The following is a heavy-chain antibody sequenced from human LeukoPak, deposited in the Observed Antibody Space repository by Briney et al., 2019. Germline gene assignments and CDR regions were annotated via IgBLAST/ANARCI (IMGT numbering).Heavy chain of an antibody. V-gene: IGHV3-7*01. CDR1: GFISSSYW. J-gene: IGHJ6*02. D-gene: IGHD3-10*01. Sequence: GGSLRLSCAASGFISSSYWMSWVRQAPGKGLEWVANIKQDGSERYYGDSVKGRFTISRDNAKNSLYLQMSSLRAEDTAVYYCARDGAPWGQGTTVTVSS. CDR2: IKQDGSER. CDR3: ARDGAP.